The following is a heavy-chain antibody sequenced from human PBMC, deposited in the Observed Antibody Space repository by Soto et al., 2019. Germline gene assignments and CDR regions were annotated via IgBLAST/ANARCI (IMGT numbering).Heavy chain of an antibody. CDR2: VAYSGNT. CDR1: GGSMGGYY. Sequence: SETLSLTCSVSGGSMGGYYWSWVRQPPGKELEWIGYVAYSGNTNYNPSLESRVTISVDTSQNHSSLKLTSVTAADTAVYYCARGGGWRDHDCELDCWGLGILVT. D-gene: IGHD2-21*01. J-gene: IGHJ4*02. V-gene: IGHV4-59*01. CDR3: ARGGGWRDHDCELDC.